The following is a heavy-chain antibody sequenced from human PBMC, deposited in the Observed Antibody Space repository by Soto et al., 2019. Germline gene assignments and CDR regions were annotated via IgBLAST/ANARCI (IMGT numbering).Heavy chain of an antibody. Sequence: QVQLVESGGGVVQPGRSLRLSCAASGFTFSDYDMHWVRQAPGKGLEWIAMISFGGIYEYCADSVKGRFTVSRDNSKNMLNLQMNSLRPEDTAMYYCAIGGCRGGNCQGDCWGQGTLVTVSS. CDR3: AIGGCRGGNCQGDC. CDR1: GFTFSDYD. D-gene: IGHD2-15*01. J-gene: IGHJ4*02. CDR2: ISFGGIYE. V-gene: IGHV3-30*03.